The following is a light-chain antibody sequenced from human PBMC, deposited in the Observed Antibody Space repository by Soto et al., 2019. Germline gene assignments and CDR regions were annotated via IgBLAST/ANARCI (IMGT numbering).Light chain of an antibody. V-gene: IGLV2-23*01. CDR2: EGS. CDR1: SSDVGNYNL. J-gene: IGLJ3*02. CDR3: CSYAGSTTWV. Sequence: QSVLTQPASVSGSPGQSITISCTGTSSDVGNYNLVSWYQHHPGKAPKLIIYEGSKRPSGVSTRFSGSKSGNTASLTISGLQAEDEADYYCCSYAGSTTWVFGGGTKLTVL.